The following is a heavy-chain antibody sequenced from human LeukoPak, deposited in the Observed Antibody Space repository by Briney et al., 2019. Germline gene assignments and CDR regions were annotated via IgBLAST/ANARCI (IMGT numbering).Heavy chain of an antibody. CDR3: ARVGDLPDFDY. Sequence: GGSLRLSCAVSGFDISVNCLSWVRQAPGKGLEWVSVIYNDGSTYYADSVKGRFTISRDDSKNTLYLQMHSLRAEDTAAYYCARVGDLPDFDYWGQGTLVTVSS. V-gene: IGHV3-66*01. J-gene: IGHJ4*02. D-gene: IGHD4-17*01. CDR2: IYNDGST. CDR1: GFDISVNC.